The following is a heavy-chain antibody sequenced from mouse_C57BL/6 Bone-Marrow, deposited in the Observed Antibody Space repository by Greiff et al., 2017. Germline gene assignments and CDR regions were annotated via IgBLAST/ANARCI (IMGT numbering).Heavy chain of an antibody. CDR1: GFSLTSYG. CDR3: ARKLYDYDFFYAMDY. J-gene: IGHJ4*01. D-gene: IGHD2-4*01. CDR2: LWSGGST. V-gene: IGHV2-2*01. Sequence: VQLQQSGPGLVQPSQSLSITCTVSGFSLTSYGVHWVRQSPGKGLEWLGVLWSGGSTDYNAAFISRLSISKDNSKSQVFFKMNSLQADDTAIYYCARKLYDYDFFYAMDYWGQGTSVTVSS.